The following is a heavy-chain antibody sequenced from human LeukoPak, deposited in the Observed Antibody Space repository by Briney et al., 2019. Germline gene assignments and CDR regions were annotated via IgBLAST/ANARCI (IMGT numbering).Heavy chain of an antibody. V-gene: IGHV3-7*01. J-gene: IGHJ4*02. CDR2: IKEDGREK. CDR1: GFTFSIFW. CDR3: ARDAHLSYASGFDY. D-gene: IGHD3-10*01. Sequence: GGSLRLSCAASGFTFSIFWMSWVRQAPGKGLEWVANIKEDGREKYYVDSVKGRFTISRDNADNSLYLLMNSLRAEDTAVYYCARDAHLSYASGFDYRGQGILVTVSS.